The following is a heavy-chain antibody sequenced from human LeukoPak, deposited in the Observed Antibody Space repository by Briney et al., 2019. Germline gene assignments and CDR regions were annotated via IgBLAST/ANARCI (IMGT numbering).Heavy chain of an antibody. V-gene: IGHV3-23*01. CDR3: SWGGSGYYAY. CDR2: IGGSGDST. CDR1: GFTFSSHA. D-gene: IGHD3-3*01. Sequence: GGSLRLSCAASGFTFSSHAMSWVRQAPGKGLEWVSVIGGSGDSTYYADSVKGRFTISRDNSKNTLYLQVHSLKAEDTAVYYCSWGGSGYYAYWGQGTLVTVSS. J-gene: IGHJ4*02.